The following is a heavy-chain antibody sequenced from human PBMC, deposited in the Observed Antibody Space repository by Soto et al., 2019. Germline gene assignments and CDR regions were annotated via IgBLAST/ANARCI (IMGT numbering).Heavy chain of an antibody. CDR3: ARGGSHGDYLDY. CDR2: INHSGST. CDR1: GGSFRTYY. V-gene: IGHV4-34*01. Sequence: PSETLSLTCAVYGGSFRTYYWNWIRQPPGKGLEWIGEINHSGSTNYNPSLKSRITISVDTSKNQFSLKMNSVTAADTAVYYCARGGSHGDYLDYWGQGTLVTVSS. J-gene: IGHJ4*02. D-gene: IGHD4-17*01.